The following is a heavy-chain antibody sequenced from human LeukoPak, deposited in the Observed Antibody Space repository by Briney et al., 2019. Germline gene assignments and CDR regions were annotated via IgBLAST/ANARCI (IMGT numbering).Heavy chain of an antibody. CDR2: ISSSSSTI. CDR1: GFTFSSYS. Sequence: GGSLRLSCAASGFTFSSYSMNWVRQAPGKGLEWVSYISSSSSTIYYADSVKGRFTISRDNAKNSLYLQMNSLRAEDTAVYYCARGGEVLRFLEWLFYFDYWGQGTLVTVSS. V-gene: IGHV3-48*04. CDR3: ARGGEVLRFLEWLFYFDY. J-gene: IGHJ4*02. D-gene: IGHD3-3*01.